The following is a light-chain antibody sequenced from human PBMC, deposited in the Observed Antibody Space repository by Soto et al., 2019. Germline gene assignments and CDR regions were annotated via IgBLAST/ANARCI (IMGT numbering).Light chain of an antibody. CDR3: QVWDSSSDHLV. CDR1: NIGSKD. V-gene: IGLV3-21*02. CDR2: DDS. Sequence: SYELTQPPSVSVAPGQTARITCGENNIGSKDVHWYQQKPGQAPVLVVYDDSDRPSGIPERFSGSNSGNTATLTISRVEAGDEADYYCQVWDSSSDHLVFGGGTKLTVL. J-gene: IGLJ3*02.